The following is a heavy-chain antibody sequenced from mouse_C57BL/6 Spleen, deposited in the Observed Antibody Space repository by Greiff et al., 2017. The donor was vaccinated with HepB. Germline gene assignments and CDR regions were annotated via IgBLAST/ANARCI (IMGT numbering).Heavy chain of an antibody. V-gene: IGHV1-26*01. CDR1: GYTFTDYY. CDR3: ARGGSGYLFYAMDY. J-gene: IGHJ4*01. Sequence: EVKVVESGPELVKPGASVKISCKASGYTFTDYYMNWVKQSHGKSLEWIGDINPNNGGTSYNQKFKGKATLTVDKSSSTAYMELRSLTSEDSAVYYCARGGSGYLFYAMDYWGQGTSVTVSS. CDR2: INPNNGGT. D-gene: IGHD3-2*02.